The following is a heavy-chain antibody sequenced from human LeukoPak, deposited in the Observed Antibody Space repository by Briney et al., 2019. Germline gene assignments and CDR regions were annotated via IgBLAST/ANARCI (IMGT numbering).Heavy chain of an antibody. J-gene: IGHJ4*02. Sequence: SETLSLTCTVSGGSFRGDYYWAWIRQPPGKGLEWIGSIYSGGRIYYNPSLKSRVTISVDTSKNQFSLKLSSVTAADTAVYYCARVPSSSWALDYWGQGTLVTVSS. D-gene: IGHD6-13*01. CDR3: ARVPSSSWALDY. CDR1: GGSFRGDYY. V-gene: IGHV4-38-2*02. CDR2: IYSGGRI.